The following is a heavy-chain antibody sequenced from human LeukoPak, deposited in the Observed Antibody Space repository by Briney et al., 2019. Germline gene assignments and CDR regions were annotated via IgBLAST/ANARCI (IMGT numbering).Heavy chain of an antibody. Sequence: PSETLSLTCTVSGGSISSGSYYWSWIRQPAGKGLEWIGRIYTSGSTNYNPSLKSRVTISVDTSKNQFSLKLSSVTAADTAVYYCARDLGMATIYNWGQGTLVTVSS. J-gene: IGHJ4*02. CDR3: ARDLGMATIYN. V-gene: IGHV4-61*02. D-gene: IGHD5-24*01. CDR1: GGSISSGSYY. CDR2: IYTSGST.